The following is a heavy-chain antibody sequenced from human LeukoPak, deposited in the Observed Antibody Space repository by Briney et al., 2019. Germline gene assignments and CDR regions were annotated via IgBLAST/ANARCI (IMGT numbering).Heavy chain of an antibody. J-gene: IGHJ6*03. D-gene: IGHD1/OR15-1a*01. CDR2: INHTGTT. V-gene: IGHV4-34*01. CDR1: GGSFNTYY. Sequence: SETLSLTCAVYGGSFNTYYWNWIRQSPGKGLEWIGEINHTGTTNYNPSLKSRFTISVDTSKNQFSLKLTSVAAADTAVYYCARGAADRNNYYYYIDVWGKGTTVTVSS. CDR3: ARGAADRNNYYYYIDV.